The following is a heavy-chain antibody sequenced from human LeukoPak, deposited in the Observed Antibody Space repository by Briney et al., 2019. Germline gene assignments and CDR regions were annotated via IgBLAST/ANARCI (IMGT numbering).Heavy chain of an antibody. J-gene: IGHJ3*01. CDR3: AKDSFSYNGIFDALDV. CDR1: GFTFDDYA. V-gene: IGHV3-9*01. Sequence: PGRSLRLSCAASGFTFDDYAMHWVRQAPGKGLEWVSGVSWNSGSIGYADSVKGRFTISRDDSKNTLFLQMNSLRAEDTAIYYCAKDSFSYNGIFDALDVWGQGTMVTVSS. D-gene: IGHD2-8*01. CDR2: VSWNSGSI.